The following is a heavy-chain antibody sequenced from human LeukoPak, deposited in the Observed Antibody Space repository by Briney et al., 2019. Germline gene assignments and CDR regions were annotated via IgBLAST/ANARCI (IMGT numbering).Heavy chain of an antibody. CDR1: GFTFSSFG. Sequence: GGSLRLSCAASGFTFSSFGMHWVRQAPGKGLEWVAVISYDGSNKYYADSVKGRFTISRDNSKHTLDLQMNSLRAEDTAVYYCARSGGSGSYYDAFDIWGQGTMVTVSS. CDR2: ISYDGSNK. CDR3: ARSGGSGSYYDAFDI. J-gene: IGHJ3*02. D-gene: IGHD1-26*01. V-gene: IGHV3-30*03.